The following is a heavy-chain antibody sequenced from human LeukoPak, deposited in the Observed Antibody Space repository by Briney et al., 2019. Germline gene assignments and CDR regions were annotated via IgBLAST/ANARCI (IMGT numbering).Heavy chain of an antibody. CDR2: ISSTSGYV. CDR1: GFTFSRYS. CDR3: AKDQSDRPSYDSDGYPNY. Sequence: GGSLRLSCVGSGFTFSRYSMNWVRQAPGKGLEWVSSISSTSGYVYYADSVKGRFTISRDNAKNSLYLQMNSLRAEDTAVYYCAKDQSDRPSYDSDGYPNYWGQGTLVTVSS. J-gene: IGHJ4*02. V-gene: IGHV3-21*01. D-gene: IGHD3-22*01.